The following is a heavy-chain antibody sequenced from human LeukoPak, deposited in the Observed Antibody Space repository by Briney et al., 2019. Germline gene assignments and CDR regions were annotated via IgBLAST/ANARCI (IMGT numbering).Heavy chain of an antibody. V-gene: IGHV4-39*01. J-gene: IGHJ3*01. Sequence: SETLSLTCTASGDSISSRSYYLGWIRQPPGKGLEWIGSIYYYGGTYYNPSLKSRITISVDTSKSQISLKLSSLTAADTAVYYCARNRTTTGVIERVDVFDVWGQGTIVTVSS. CDR3: ARNRTTTGVIERVDVFDV. CDR1: GDSISSRSYY. CDR2: IYYYGGT. D-gene: IGHD2-8*02.